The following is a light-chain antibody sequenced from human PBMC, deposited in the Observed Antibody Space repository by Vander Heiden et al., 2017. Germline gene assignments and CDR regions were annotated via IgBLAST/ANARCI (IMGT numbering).Light chain of an antibody. V-gene: IGKV1-5*03. Sequence: DIHMTHTAATLSASPGDGVTIMYRASKPLDSWLDWYQQKPGQAPRLLIYKASNLDTGVPSRFSGSKSGTEFLLTLSRLQADDSATYFCLQYTHYPHTFGQGTKVEI. CDR1: KPLDSW. J-gene: IGKJ4*01. CDR2: KAS. CDR3: LQYTHYPHT.